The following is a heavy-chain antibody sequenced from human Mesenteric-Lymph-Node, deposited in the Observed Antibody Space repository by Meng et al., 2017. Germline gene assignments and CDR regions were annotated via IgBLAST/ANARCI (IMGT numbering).Heavy chain of an antibody. V-gene: IGHV1-2*06. CDR1: GYTFTGYY. Sequence: ASVKVSCKASGYTFTGYYMHWVRQAPGQGLEWMGRINPNSGGTNYAQKFQGRVTMTRDTSISTAYMELSRLRSDDTAVYYCARAFAVDIVVVPAAMDPTNYYYYYGMDVWGQGTTVTVSS. CDR2: INPNSGGT. J-gene: IGHJ6*02. D-gene: IGHD2-2*03. CDR3: ARAFAVDIVVVPAAMDPTNYYYYYGMDV.